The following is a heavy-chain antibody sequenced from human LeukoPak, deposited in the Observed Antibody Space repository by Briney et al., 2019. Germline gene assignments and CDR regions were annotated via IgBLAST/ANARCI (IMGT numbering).Heavy chain of an antibody. Sequence: PGGSLRLSCAASGFTFSNYGMNWVRRAPGKGLEWVSFTDTSGSYIYYGDSVKGRFTISGDNSKNTLHLQMNSLRAEDTAVYYCAKEPRGHFDFDFWGQGTLVTVSS. CDR1: GFTFSNYG. CDR2: TDTSGSYI. CDR3: AKEPRGHFDFDF. V-gene: IGHV3-NL1*01. J-gene: IGHJ4*02. D-gene: IGHD1-26*01.